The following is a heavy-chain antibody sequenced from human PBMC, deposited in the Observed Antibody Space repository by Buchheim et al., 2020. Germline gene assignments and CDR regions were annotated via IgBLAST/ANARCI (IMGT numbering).Heavy chain of an antibody. V-gene: IGHV3-48*02. CDR3: VRDLSWAFDF. Sequence: EVQLVESGGGLVQPGGSLRLSCAASGFAFSYFSMNWVRQAPGKGLDWVAYINSISKTIRYADSVEGRFTISRDDAKTSLFLQMNSLGDEDTAVYYCVRDLSWAFDFWGQGTL. CDR1: GFAFSYFS. D-gene: IGHD3-10*01. J-gene: IGHJ4*02. CDR2: INSISKTI.